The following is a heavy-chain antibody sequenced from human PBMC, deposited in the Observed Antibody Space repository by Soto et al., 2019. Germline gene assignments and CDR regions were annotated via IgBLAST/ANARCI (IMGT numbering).Heavy chain of an antibody. J-gene: IGHJ3*02. V-gene: IGHV3-7*03. CDR2: IKQDGSEK. D-gene: IGHD7-27*01. Sequence: GGSLRLSCAASGFTFSSYWMSWVRQAPGKGLEWVANIKQDGSEKYYVDSVKGRFTISRDNAKNSLYLQMNSLRAEDTAVYYCARDRPNWGRAFDIWGQGTMVTVSS. CDR3: ARDRPNWGRAFDI. CDR1: GFTFSSYW.